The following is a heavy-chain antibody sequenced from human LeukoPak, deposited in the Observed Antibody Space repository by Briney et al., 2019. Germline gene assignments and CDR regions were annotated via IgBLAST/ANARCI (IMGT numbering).Heavy chain of an antibody. V-gene: IGHV1-18*01. CDR2: ISAYNGNT. Sequence: ASVKVSCKASGYTFTSYSISWVRQAPGQGLEWMGWISAYNGNTNYAQKLQGRVTMTTDTSTSTAYMELRSLRSDDTAVYYCARDREESSSWYLASNWFDPWGQGTLVTVSS. D-gene: IGHD6-13*01. CDR3: ARDREESSSWYLASNWFDP. J-gene: IGHJ5*02. CDR1: GYTFTSYS.